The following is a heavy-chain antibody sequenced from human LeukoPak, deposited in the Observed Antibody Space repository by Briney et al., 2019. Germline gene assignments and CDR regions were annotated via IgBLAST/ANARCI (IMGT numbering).Heavy chain of an antibody. CDR2: INPNSGGT. CDR1: GYTFTGYY. Sequence: ASVKVSCKASGYTFTGYYMRWVRQAPGQGLEWMGWINPNSGGTNYAQKFQGRVTMTRDTSISTAYMELSRLRSDDTAVYYCARDRGVMITFAGAWGQGTLVTVSS. D-gene: IGHD3-16*01. CDR3: ARDRGVMITFAGA. J-gene: IGHJ4*02. V-gene: IGHV1-2*02.